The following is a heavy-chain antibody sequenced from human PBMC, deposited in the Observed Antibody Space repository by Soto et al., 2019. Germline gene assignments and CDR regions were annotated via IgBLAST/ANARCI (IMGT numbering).Heavy chain of an antibody. J-gene: IGHJ6*02. D-gene: IGHD3-3*01. CDR2: INSDGSST. CDR3: ARDLNDFWSGYSPMDV. V-gene: IGHV3-74*01. CDR1: GFTFSSYW. Sequence: EVQLVESGGGLVQPGGSLRLSCAASGFTFSSYWMHWVRQAPGKGPVWVSRINSDGSSTSYADSVKGRFTISRDNAKNTLYLQMNSLRAEDTAVYYCARDLNDFWSGYSPMDVWGQGTTVTVSS.